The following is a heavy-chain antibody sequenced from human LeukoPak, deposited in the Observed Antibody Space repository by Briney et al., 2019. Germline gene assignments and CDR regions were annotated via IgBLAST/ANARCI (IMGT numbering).Heavy chain of an antibody. J-gene: IGHJ4*02. CDR2: IGPYNGET. CDR1: GYTFTSYG. D-gene: IGHD5-18*01. CDR3: ARSRTTAMVTSFAY. V-gene: IGHV1-18*01. Sequence: ASVHVSFKASGYTFTSYGISWVRQAPGQGLEWMGRIGPYNGETHYAQKFQGRVTMTTDTSTSTVYMEVRSLRSDDTALYYCARSRTTAMVTSFAYWGQGSLVIVSA.